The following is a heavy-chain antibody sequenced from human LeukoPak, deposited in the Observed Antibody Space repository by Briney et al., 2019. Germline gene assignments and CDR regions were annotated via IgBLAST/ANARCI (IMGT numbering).Heavy chain of an antibody. J-gene: IGHJ4*02. D-gene: IGHD6-13*01. CDR2: IYYIGSS. CDR3: ARQQLSQLYYFDN. V-gene: IGHV4-59*01. Sequence: SETLSLTCTVTGGSISSYYWSWIRQPPGKGLEWMGYIYYIGSSNYNPSLKSRVTISVDTSKNQFSLKLSSVTAADTAVYYCARQQLSQLYYFDNWGQGTLVTVSS. CDR1: GGSISSYY.